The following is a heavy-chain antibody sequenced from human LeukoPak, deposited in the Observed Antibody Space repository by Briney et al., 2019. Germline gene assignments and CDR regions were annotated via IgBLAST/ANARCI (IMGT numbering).Heavy chain of an antibody. CDR3: ARGRGNWNSFFDY. CDR2: INPNSGGT. J-gene: IGHJ4*02. CDR1: GYTFTDYY. Sequence: GASVKVSCKASGYTFTDYYIHWVRQAPGQGLEWMGRINPNSGGTNYAQKLQGRVTMTTDTSTSTAYMELRSLRSDDTAVYYCARGRGNWNSFFDYWGQGTLVTVSS. D-gene: IGHD1-7*01. V-gene: IGHV1-2*06.